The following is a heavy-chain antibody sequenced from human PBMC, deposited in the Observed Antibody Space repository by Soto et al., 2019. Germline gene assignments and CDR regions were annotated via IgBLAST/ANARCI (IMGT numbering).Heavy chain of an antibody. V-gene: IGHV4-30-4*01. Sequence: SETLSLTCTVSGGSISSGDYYWSWIRQPPGKGLEWIGYIYYTGSTYYNPSLKSRVTISIDTSKNQFSLRLSSVTAADTAVYCCARDPSYYDNDLGPGSHWGQGTLVTVSS. CDR1: GGSISSGDYY. CDR2: IYYTGST. CDR3: ARDPSYYDNDLGPGSH. J-gene: IGHJ4*02. D-gene: IGHD3-22*01.